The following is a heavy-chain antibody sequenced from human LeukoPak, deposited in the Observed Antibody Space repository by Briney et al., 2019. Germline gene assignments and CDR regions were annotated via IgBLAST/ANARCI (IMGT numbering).Heavy chain of an antibody. D-gene: IGHD2-2*01. CDR2: ISGDGGTT. CDR1: GFTFSTYA. Sequence: GESLRLSCSASGFTFSTYAMHWVRQAPGKGLEYVSAISGDGGTTYYADSVKGRFTISRDNSKTTLYLQMSSLRPEDTAVYYCAKDSIVVVPAAMKGPDYYYYYGMDVWGQGTTVTVSS. V-gene: IGHV3-64D*09. J-gene: IGHJ6*02. CDR3: AKDSIVVVPAAMKGPDYYYYYGMDV.